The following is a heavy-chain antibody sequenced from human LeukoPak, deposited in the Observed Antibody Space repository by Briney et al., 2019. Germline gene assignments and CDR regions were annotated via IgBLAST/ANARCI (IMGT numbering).Heavy chain of an antibody. CDR2: IYYSGST. V-gene: IGHV4-39*01. CDR1: GGSISSSSYY. CDR3: ARGGRGSSTNCWFDY. Sequence: SETLSLTCTVSGGSISSSSYYWGWIRQPPGKGLEWIGCIYYSGSTYYNPSLKSRVTISVDTSKNQFSLKLSSVTAADTAVYYCARGGRGSSTNCWFDYWGQGTLVTVSS. D-gene: IGHD2-2*01. J-gene: IGHJ4*02.